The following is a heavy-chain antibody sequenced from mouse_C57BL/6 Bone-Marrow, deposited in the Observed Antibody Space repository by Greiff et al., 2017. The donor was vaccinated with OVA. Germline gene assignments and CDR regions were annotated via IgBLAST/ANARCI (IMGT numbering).Heavy chain of an antibody. CDR1: GYTSGESE. J-gene: IGHJ2*01. V-gene: IGHV1-50*01. CDR2: IDPSDSYT. CDR3: TRSGGNY. Sequence: VQLQQPGAELVKPGASVKLSCKASGYTSGESERRGVNQRPGPGLEWIGEIDPSDSYTNYNQKFKGKATLTVDTSSNTAYMQLSSLTSEDSAVYYCTRSGGNYWGQGTTLTVSS.